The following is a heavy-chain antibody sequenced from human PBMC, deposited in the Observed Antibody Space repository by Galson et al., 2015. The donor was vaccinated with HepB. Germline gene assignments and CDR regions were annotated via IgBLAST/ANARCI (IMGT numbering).Heavy chain of an antibody. Sequence: SLRLSCAASGFTFSNAWMSWVRQAPGKGLEWVGRIKSKTDGGTTDYAAPVKGRFTISRDDSKNTLYLQMNSLKTEDTAVYYCTTEYYYDSSSRAQWYYFDYWGQGTLVTVSS. V-gene: IGHV3-15*01. CDR3: TTEYYYDSSSRAQWYYFDY. J-gene: IGHJ4*02. CDR2: IKSKTDGGTT. D-gene: IGHD3-22*01. CDR1: GFTFSNAW.